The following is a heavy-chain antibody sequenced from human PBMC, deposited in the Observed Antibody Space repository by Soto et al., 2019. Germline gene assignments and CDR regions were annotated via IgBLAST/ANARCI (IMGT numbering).Heavy chain of an antibody. V-gene: IGHV4-31*03. Sequence: QVQLQESGPGLVKPSETLSLTCTVSGGSITRGGYYWSWIRQHPGKGLEWIGYIYNSGTTYYNPSPXSXXTLSVDTSKTKFSLTLTSVTAADTAVYYCARAPAPWGQGTLVTVSS. J-gene: IGHJ5*02. CDR2: IYNSGTT. CDR3: ARAPAP. CDR1: GGSITRGGYY.